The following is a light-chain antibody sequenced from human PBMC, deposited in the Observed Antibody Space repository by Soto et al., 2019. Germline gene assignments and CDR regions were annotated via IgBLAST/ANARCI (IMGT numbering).Light chain of an antibody. CDR1: QSISTW. V-gene: IGKV1-5*01. CDR2: AAS. Sequence: DTQMTRSPSTLSASIGDIVTITFRASQSISTWLACYQQKPGKAPKLLIYAASTLENGVPTRFSGTGSETEFTLTVSSLQPDDSATYYCQQYNDYITFGQGTRLEIK. J-gene: IGKJ5*01. CDR3: QQYNDYIT.